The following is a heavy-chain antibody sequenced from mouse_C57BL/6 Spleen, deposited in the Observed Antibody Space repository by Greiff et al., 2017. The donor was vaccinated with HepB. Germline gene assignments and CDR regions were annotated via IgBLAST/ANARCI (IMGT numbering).Heavy chain of an antibody. Sequence: VQLQQSGPELVKPGASVKMSCKASGYTFTDYNMHWVKQSHGKSLEWIGYINPNNGGTSYNQKFKGKATLTVNKSSSTAYMELRSLTSEDSAVYYCARDGYYYGSSVYYAMDYWGQGTSVTVSS. D-gene: IGHD1-1*01. J-gene: IGHJ4*01. CDR3: ARDGYYYGSSVYYAMDY. CDR2: INPNNGGT. V-gene: IGHV1-22*01. CDR1: GYTFTDYN.